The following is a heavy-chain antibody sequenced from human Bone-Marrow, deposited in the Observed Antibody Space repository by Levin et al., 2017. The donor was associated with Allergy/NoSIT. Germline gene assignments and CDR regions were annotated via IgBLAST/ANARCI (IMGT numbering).Heavy chain of an antibody. CDR2: ISSSGSYT. Sequence: GESLKISCAASGLTFQTYSMNWVRQAPGKGLEWVSSISSSGSYTYYVDSVKGRFTISRDNVKSSVYLQMSRLRDEDTAVYYCAGAPTIFARPDSWGQGTLVTVSS. CDR1: GLTFQTYS. V-gene: IGHV3-21*06. J-gene: IGHJ4*02. D-gene: IGHD3-3*01. CDR3: AGAPTIFARPDS.